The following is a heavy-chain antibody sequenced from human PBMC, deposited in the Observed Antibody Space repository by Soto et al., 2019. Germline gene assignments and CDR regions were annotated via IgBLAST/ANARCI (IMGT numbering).Heavy chain of an antibody. V-gene: IGHV4-31*03. CDR2: IYYSGST. J-gene: IGHJ5*02. CDR1: GGSISSGGYY. CDR3: ARGGCSSTSCYPPVAWFDP. D-gene: IGHD2-2*01. Sequence: SETLSLTCTVSGGSISSGGYYWSWIRQHPGKGLEWIGYIYYSGSTYYNPSLKSRVTISVDTSKNQFSLKLSSVTAADTAVYYCARGGCSSTSCYPPVAWFDPWGQG.